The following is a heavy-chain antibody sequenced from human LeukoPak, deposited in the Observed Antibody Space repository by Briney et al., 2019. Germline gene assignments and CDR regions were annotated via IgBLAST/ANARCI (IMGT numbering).Heavy chain of an antibody. D-gene: IGHD3-10*01. V-gene: IGHV3-7*01. Sequence: PGGSLRLSCAVSGFNFSSYWMSWVRQAPGKGLEWVANTKQDGSEKNYVDSVKGRFTISRDNAKNSLYLQMNSLRAEDTAVYYCAGDGPRGGFDYWGQGTLVTVSS. CDR1: GFNFSSYW. J-gene: IGHJ4*02. CDR3: AGDGPRGGFDY. CDR2: TKQDGSEK.